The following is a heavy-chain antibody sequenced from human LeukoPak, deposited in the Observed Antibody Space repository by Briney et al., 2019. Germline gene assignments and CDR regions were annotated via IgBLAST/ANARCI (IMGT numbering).Heavy chain of an antibody. V-gene: IGHV4-4*07. CDR3: AREGAYYDSSGYYRFDY. D-gene: IGHD3-22*01. Sequence: NSSETLSLTCTVSGGSISSYYWSWIRQPAGKGLEWIGRIYTSGSTNYNPSLKSRVTMSVDTSKNQFSLKLSSVTAADTAVYYCAREGAYYDSSGYYRFDYWGQGTLVTVSS. CDR1: GGSISSYY. J-gene: IGHJ4*02. CDR2: IYTSGST.